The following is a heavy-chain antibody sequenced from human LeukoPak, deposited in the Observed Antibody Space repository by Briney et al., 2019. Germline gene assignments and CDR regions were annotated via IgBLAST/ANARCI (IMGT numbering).Heavy chain of an antibody. CDR3: AKDPEQWLVQGTFDY. J-gene: IGHJ4*02. V-gene: IGHV3-23*01. CDR1: GFTFSSYA. Sequence: AGGSLRLSCAASGFTFSSYAMSWVRQAPGKGLEWVSAISGSGGSTYYADSVKGRFTISRDNSKNTLYLQMNSLRAEDTAVYYCAKDPEQWLVQGTFDYWGQGTLVTVSS. D-gene: IGHD6-19*01. CDR2: ISGSGGST.